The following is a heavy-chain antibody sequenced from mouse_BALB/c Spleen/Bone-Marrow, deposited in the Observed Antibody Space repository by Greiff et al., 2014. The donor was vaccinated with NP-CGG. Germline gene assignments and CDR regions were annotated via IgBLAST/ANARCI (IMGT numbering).Heavy chain of an antibody. CDR1: GYKFTDYE. CDR2: IDPETGGT. CDR3: TREGIYFGYDVPMDY. Sequence: QVQLQQPGAELVRPGASVTLSCKASGYKFTDYEMHCVKQTPVHGLEWIGSIDPETGGTAYNQNFKGKATLTADRSSTTAYMELRSLTSEDSAVYYCTREGIYFGYDVPMDYWGQGTSVTVSS. J-gene: IGHJ4*01. V-gene: IGHV1-15*01. D-gene: IGHD2-2*01.